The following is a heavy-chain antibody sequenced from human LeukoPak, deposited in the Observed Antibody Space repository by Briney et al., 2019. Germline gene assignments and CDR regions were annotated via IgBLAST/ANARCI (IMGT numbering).Heavy chain of an antibody. CDR2: ITASGDAT. CDR1: GFTFSNYI. CDR3: AKVAVGYWKYMDV. V-gene: IGHV3-23*01. Sequence: GGSLRLSCAASGFTFSNYIMIWVRQAPGKGLEWVSGITASGDATYYGDSVKGRFTMSRDNSKNTVYLQMNSLRAEDTAVYYCAKVAVGYWKYMDVWGKGTTVTVSS. J-gene: IGHJ6*03. D-gene: IGHD1-1*01.